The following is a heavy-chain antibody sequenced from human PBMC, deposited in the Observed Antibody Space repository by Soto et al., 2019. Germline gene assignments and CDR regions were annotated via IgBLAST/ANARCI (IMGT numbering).Heavy chain of an antibody. Sequence: ASVTVSCKASGYGFTSNGMRWVRQENGQGLEWMGWISAYNGNTNYAQKLQGRVTMTTDTSTSTAYMELRSLRSDDTAVYYCARGINDYGDYGAPNSYYYYYMDVWGKGTTVTVSS. D-gene: IGHD4-17*01. J-gene: IGHJ6*03. CDR2: ISAYNGNT. CDR1: GYGFTSNG. V-gene: IGHV1-18*01. CDR3: ARGINDYGDYGAPNSYYYYYMDV.